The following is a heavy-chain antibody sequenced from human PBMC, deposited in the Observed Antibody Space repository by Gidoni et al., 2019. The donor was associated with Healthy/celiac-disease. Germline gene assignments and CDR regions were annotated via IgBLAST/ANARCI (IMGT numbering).Heavy chain of an antibody. D-gene: IGHD3-3*01. CDR3: AKYLWSGYFDY. CDR1: GFTFSSYA. V-gene: IGHV3-23*01. CDR2: ISGSGGST. Sequence: EVQLLEPGGGLVKPGGFLSLSCAASGFTFSSYAMGWVRQAPGKGLEWVSAISGSGGSTYYADSVEGRFTISRDNSKNTLYLQMNSLRAEDTAVYYCAKYLWSGYFDYWGQGTLVTVSS. J-gene: IGHJ4*02.